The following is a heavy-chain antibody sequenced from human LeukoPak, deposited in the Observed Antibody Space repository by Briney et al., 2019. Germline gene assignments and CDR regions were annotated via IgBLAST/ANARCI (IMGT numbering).Heavy chain of an antibody. Sequence: SETLSLTCTVSGGSISSSSYYWGWIRQPPGKGLEWIGSIYYSGSTYYNPSLKSRVTISVDTSKNQFSLKLSSVTAADTAVYYCARGIAVAGRSGFVRRHRAYFDYWGQGTLVTVSS. CDR3: ARGIAVAGRSGFVRRHRAYFDY. CDR2: IYYSGST. V-gene: IGHV4-39*07. D-gene: IGHD6-19*01. J-gene: IGHJ4*02. CDR1: GGSISSSSYY.